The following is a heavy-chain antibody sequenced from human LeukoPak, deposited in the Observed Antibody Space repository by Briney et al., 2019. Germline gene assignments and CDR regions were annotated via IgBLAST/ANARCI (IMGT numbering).Heavy chain of an antibody. J-gene: IGHJ3*02. CDR1: AGSFTGYY. CDR3: ARIGYRCSGGSCYSGAFDI. D-gene: IGHD2-15*01. Sequence: SETLSLTCAVYAGSFTGYYWSWVRQPPGKGLEWIGEINHSGSTNYNPSLKSRVTISEDTSKDQFSLKMSSVTAADTAVYYCARIGYRCSGGSCYSGAFDIWGQGTMVTVSS. V-gene: IGHV4-34*01. CDR2: INHSGST.